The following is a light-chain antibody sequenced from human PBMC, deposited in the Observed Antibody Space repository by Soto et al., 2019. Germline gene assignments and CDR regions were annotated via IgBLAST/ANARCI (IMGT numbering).Light chain of an antibody. CDR1: QSISSW. CDR3: QQYKSALFT. Sequence: DIQMTQSPSTLSASVGDRVTITCRASQSISSWLAWYQQKPGKAPKLLIYDASSLESGVPSRFSGSGSGTEFTVTISSLQPDDFATYYCQQYKSALFTFGPGTKVDIK. V-gene: IGKV1-5*01. J-gene: IGKJ3*01. CDR2: DAS.